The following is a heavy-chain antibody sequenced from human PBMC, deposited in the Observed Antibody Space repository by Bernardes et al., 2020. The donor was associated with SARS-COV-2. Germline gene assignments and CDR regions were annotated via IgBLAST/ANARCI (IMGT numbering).Heavy chain of an antibody. Sequence: SGPTLVKPTQTLTLTCTFPGFSLSTSGVGVGWIRQPPGKALEWLAPIYWDDDKRYSPSLKSRLTITKDTPKNQVVLTMTNMDPVDTATYYCGHSPPVTTWSSAWCSRVNWLGPWGHELLVTFSP. D-gene: IGHD4-17*01. V-gene: IGHV2-5*02. J-gene: IGHJ5*02. CDR3: GHSPPVTTWSSAWCSRVNWLGP. CDR2: IYWDDDK. CDR1: GFSLSTSGVG.